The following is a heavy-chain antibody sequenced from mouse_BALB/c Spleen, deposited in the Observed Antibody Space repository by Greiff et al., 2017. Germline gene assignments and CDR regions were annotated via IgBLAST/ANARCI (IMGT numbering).Heavy chain of an antibody. J-gene: IGHJ4*01. D-gene: IGHD6-1*01. V-gene: IGHV1-82*01. CDR2: IYPGDGDT. CDR3: AREGTMDY. CDR1: GYAFSSSW. Sequence: VKLQESGPELVKPGASVKISCKASGYAFSSSWMNWVKQRPGQGLEWIGRIYPGDGDTNYNGKFKGKATLTADKSSSTAYMQLSSLTSVDSAVYFCAREGTMDYWGQGTSVTVSS.